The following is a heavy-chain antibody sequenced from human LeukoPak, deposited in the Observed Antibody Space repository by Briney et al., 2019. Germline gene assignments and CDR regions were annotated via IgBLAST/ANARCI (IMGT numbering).Heavy chain of an antibody. CDR2: IIPIFGTA. CDR1: GGTFSSYA. D-gene: IGHD6-25*01. Sequence: SVKVSCKASGGTFSSYAISWVRQAPGQGLEWMGGIIPIFGTANYAQKFQGRVTITADESTSTAYMELSSLRSEDTAVYYCARGPYSSGWLHHWGLGYYFDYWGQGTLVTVSS. J-gene: IGHJ4*02. V-gene: IGHV1-69*13. CDR3: ARGPYSSGWLHHWGLGYYFDY.